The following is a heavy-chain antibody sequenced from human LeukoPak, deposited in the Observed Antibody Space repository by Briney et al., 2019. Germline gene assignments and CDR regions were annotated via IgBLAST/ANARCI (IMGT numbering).Heavy chain of an antibody. CDR1: GGSFSGYY. V-gene: IGHV4-34*01. CDR3: ARGRIQLWFRWFDP. J-gene: IGHJ5*02. D-gene: IGHD5-18*01. CDR2: INHSGST. Sequence: SETLSLTCAVYGGSFSGYYWSWIRQPPGKGLEWIGEINHSGSTNYNPSLKSRVTISVDTSKNQFSLKLSSVAAAETAVYYWARGRIQLWFRWFDPWGQGTLVTVSS.